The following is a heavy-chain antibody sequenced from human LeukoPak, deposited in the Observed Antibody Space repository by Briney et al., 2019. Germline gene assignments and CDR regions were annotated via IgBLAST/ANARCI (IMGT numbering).Heavy chain of an antibody. Sequence: SVKVSCKASGGTFGSYAISWVRQAPGQGLEWMGGIIPIFGTANYAQKFQGRVTMTAAESTSTAYMELSSLRSEATPVYYCARGRGFLRYYGMDVWGQGTTVTVSS. CDR3: ARGRGFLRYYGMDV. CDR1: GGTFGSYA. D-gene: IGHD3-10*01. V-gene: IGHV1-69*13. J-gene: IGHJ6*02. CDR2: IIPIFGTA.